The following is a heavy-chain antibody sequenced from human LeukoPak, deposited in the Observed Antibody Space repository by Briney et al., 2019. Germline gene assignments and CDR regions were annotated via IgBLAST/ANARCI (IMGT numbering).Heavy chain of an antibody. J-gene: IGHJ4*02. CDR2: INHSGST. V-gene: IGHV4-34*01. CDR3: ASTYCGGDCYSG. D-gene: IGHD2-21*02. Sequence: PSETLSLTCAVYGGSFSGYYWSWIRQPPGKWVEWIGEINHSGSTNYKPSLKGRVTISVDTSKHQFSLKLSSVTAADTAVYYCASTYCGGDCYSGWGQGTLVTVSS. CDR1: GGSFSGYY.